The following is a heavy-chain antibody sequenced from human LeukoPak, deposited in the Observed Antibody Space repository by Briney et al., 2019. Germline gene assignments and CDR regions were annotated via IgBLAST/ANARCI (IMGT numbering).Heavy chain of an antibody. J-gene: IGHJ4*02. Sequence: GSLRLSCAASGFTFSSYAMHWIRQPPGKGLEWIGEIIHSGSTNYNPSLKSRVTISVDTSKNQFSLKLSSVTAADTSVYYCASRKHYYDILTGYDYWGQGTLVTVSS. CDR2: IIHSGST. V-gene: IGHV4-34*12. CDR1: GFTFSSYA. D-gene: IGHD3-9*01. CDR3: ASRKHYYDILTGYDY.